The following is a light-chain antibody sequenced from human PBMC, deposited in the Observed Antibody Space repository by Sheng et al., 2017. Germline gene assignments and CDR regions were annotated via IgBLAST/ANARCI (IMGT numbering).Light chain of an antibody. J-gene: IGKJ1*01. CDR2: KAS. Sequence: DIQMTQSPSTLSASVGDRVTITCRASQSISSWLAWYQQKPGKAPKLLIYKASSLESGVPSRFSGSGSGTEFTLTISSLQPDDFVTYYCQQYNSYSHTFGQGTKVEIK. CDR3: QQYNSYSHT. CDR1: QSISSW. V-gene: IGKV1-5*03.